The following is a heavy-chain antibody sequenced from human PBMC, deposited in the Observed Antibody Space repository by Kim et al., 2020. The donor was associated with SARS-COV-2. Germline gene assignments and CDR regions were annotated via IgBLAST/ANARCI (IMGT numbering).Heavy chain of an antibody. D-gene: IGHD6-19*01. CDR2: IYTGDST. V-gene: IGHV3-53*01. Sequence: GGSQRLSCAASGFTVSDSYMSWVRQAPGKGLEWVSIIYTGDSTDYADSVKGRFTISIDNSKNTLYLQMNSLRAEDTAVYYCARGQGAVAGRGNWGQGTLVTVSS. J-gene: IGHJ4*02. CDR1: GFTVSDSY. CDR3: ARGQGAVAGRGN.